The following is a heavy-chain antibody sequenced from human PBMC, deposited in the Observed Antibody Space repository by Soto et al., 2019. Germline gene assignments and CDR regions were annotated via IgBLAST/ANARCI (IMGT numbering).Heavy chain of an antibody. CDR1: GYIFVNYG. V-gene: IGHV1-18*01. D-gene: IGHD3-16*01. J-gene: IGHJ6*02. CDR3: VMVDNYVTPTPQDV. Sequence: QVQLVQSGDEVKKPGASVKVSCKASGYIFVNYGIAWVRQAPGQGLEWMGWISPYTGNSHSASKVQGRLTMTTDTSTSTAYMDLGSLTSDDTAVYYCVMVDNYVTPTPQDVWGQGTTVTVSS. CDR2: ISPYTGNS.